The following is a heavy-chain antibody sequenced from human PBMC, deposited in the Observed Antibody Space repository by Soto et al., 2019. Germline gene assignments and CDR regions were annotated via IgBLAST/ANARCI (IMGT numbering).Heavy chain of an antibody. CDR3: ALPRIAARLLDY. CDR2: ISYDGSNK. V-gene: IGHV3-30*03. CDR1: GFTFSSYG. D-gene: IGHD6-6*01. J-gene: IGHJ4*02. Sequence: SGGSLRLSCAASGFTFSSYGMHWVRQAPGKGLEWVAVISYDGSNKYYADSVKGRFTISRDNSKNTLYLQMNSLRAEDTAVYYCALPRIAARLLDYWGQGTLVTVSS.